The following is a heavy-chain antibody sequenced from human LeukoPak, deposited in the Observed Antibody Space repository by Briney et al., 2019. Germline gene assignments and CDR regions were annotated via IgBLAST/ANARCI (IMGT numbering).Heavy chain of an antibody. Sequence: PGGSLRLSCAASGFTFSSYSMNWVRQAPGKGLEWVSSISSSSSYIYYADSVKGRFTISRDNAKNSLYLQMNSLRAEDTAVYYCATPEFNYDSSGGPYYYMDVWGKGTTVTVSS. V-gene: IGHV3-21*01. J-gene: IGHJ6*03. CDR1: GFTFSSYS. CDR2: ISSSSSYI. CDR3: ATPEFNYDSSGGPYYYMDV. D-gene: IGHD3-22*01.